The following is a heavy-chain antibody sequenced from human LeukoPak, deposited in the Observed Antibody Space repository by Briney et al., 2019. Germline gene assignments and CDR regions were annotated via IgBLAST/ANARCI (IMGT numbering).Heavy chain of an antibody. J-gene: IGHJ3*02. Sequence: ASVKVSCKASGYTFTSYAMHWVRQAPGQRLEWMGWINAGNGNTKYSQKFQGRVIITRDTSASTAYMELSSLRSEDTAVYYCARAILWFGELLYHDAFDICGQGTMVTVSS. CDR2: INAGNGNT. CDR3: ARAILWFGELLYHDAFDI. V-gene: IGHV1-3*01. D-gene: IGHD3-10*01. CDR1: GYTFTSYA.